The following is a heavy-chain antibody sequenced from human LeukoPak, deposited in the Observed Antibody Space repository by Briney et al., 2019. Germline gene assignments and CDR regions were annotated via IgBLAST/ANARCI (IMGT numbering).Heavy chain of an antibody. CDR3: AKDGRGGYFVRYFEGYYYYMDV. CDR2: ISGSGGST. V-gene: IGHV3-23*01. CDR1: GFTFSSYG. Sequence: HPGGSLRLSCAASGFTFSSYGMSWVRQAPGKGLEWVSAISGSGGSTYYADSVKGRFTISRDNSKNTLYLQMNSLRAEDTAVYYCAKDGRGGYFVRYFEGYYYYMDVWGKGTTVTISS. J-gene: IGHJ6*03. D-gene: IGHD3-9*01.